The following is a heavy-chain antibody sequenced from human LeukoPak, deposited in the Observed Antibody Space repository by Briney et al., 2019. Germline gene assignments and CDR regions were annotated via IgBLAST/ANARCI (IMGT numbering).Heavy chain of an antibody. CDR1: GGSFSGYY. J-gene: IGHJ4*02. Sequence: SETLSLTCAVYGGSFSGYYWSWIRQPPGKGLEWIGEINHSGSTNYNPSLKSRVTISVDTSKNQFSLKLSSVTAADTAVYYCARLSVTYVDYWGQGTLVTVSS. D-gene: IGHD3-16*02. CDR3: ARLSVTYVDY. V-gene: IGHV4-34*01. CDR2: INHSGST.